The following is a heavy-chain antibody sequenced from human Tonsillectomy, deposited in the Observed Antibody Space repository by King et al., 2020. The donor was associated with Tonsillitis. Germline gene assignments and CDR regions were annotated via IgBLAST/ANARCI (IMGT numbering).Heavy chain of an antibody. V-gene: IGHV3-11*06. D-gene: IGHD6-19*01. CDR3: ARYSSGRKYSFDY. Sequence: QVQLVESGGGLVKPGGSLRLSCAASGFTFSEYYMSWIRQAPGKGLEWVSYISSSSSYTNYADSVKGRFTISRDNAKNSLYLQMNSLRAEDTAVYYCARYSSGRKYSFDYWGQGNLVTVSS. CDR2: ISSSSSYT. J-gene: IGHJ4*02. CDR1: GFTFSEYY.